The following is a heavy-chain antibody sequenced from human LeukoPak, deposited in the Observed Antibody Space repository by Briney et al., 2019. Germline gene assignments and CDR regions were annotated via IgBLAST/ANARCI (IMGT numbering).Heavy chain of an antibody. D-gene: IGHD3-10*01. J-gene: IGHJ5*02. CDR1: GGSISTYY. Sequence: SETLSLTCTVSGGSISTYYWSWIRQPPGKGLEWIGYIYYSGSTYYNPSLKSRVTISVDTSKNQFSLKLSSVTAADTAVYYCARVGGGSGSYYLYNWFDPWGQGTLVTVSS. CDR3: ARVGGGSGSYYLYNWFDP. CDR2: IYYSGST. V-gene: IGHV4-30-4*01.